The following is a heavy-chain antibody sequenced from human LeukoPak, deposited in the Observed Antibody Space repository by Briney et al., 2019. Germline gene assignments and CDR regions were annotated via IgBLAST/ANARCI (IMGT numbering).Heavy chain of an antibody. CDR2: ISAYNGNT. D-gene: IGHD6-13*01. CDR3: ARDQSVRLLQTSSTYFKHVFAI. CDR1: GYTFTNYG. Sequence: GASVKVSCKTSGYTFTNYGISWVRQAPGLGLEWMGWISAYNGNTNYAQKVQGRVTMTTDTSTSTAYMQLRSLRFDDTAVYYCARDQSVRLLQTSSTYFKHVFAIWGQGSMVTVSS. V-gene: IGHV1-18*01. J-gene: IGHJ3*02.